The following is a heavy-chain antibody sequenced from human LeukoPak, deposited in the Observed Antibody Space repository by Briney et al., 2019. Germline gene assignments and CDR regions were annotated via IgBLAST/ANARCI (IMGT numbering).Heavy chain of an antibody. J-gene: IGHJ6*03. D-gene: IGHD2-21*02. CDR2: IYYSGST. Sequence: PSETLSLTCTVSGGSISSSSYYWGWIRQPPGKGLEWIGSIYYSGSTYYNPSLKSRVTISVDTSKNQFSLKLSSVTAADTAVYYCARGNAYCGGDCYIYYYYYMDVWGKGTTVTVSS. CDR1: GGSISSSSYY. CDR3: ARGNAYCGGDCYIYYYYYMDV. V-gene: IGHV4-39*07.